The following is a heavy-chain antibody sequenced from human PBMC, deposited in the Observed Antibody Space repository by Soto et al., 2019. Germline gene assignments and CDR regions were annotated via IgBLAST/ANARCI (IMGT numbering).Heavy chain of an antibody. D-gene: IGHD4-17*01. J-gene: IGHJ5*02. V-gene: IGHV3-48*02. CDR3: ARDPRKRGYGDYAGFDP. Sequence: EVQLVESGGGLVQPGGSLRLSCAASGFTFSSYSMNWVRQAPGKGLEWVSYISSSSSTIYYADSVKGRFTISRDNAKNSLYLQMNSLRDEDTAVYYWARDPRKRGYGDYAGFDPWGQGTLVTVSS. CDR1: GFTFSSYS. CDR2: ISSSSSTI.